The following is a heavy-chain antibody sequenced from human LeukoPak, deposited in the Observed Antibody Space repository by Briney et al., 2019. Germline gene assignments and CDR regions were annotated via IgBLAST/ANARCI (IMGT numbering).Heavy chain of an antibody. CDR2: IDPSDSYT. D-gene: IGHD2-2*01. CDR1: GYSFTSYW. Sequence: GESLKISCKGSGYSFTSYWISWVRQMPGKGLEWMGRIDPSDSYTNYSPSFQGHVTIPADKSISTAYLQWSSLKASDTAMYYCARHGWGCARHGGVGTSCYNFDYWGQGTLVTVSS. V-gene: IGHV5-10-1*01. J-gene: IGHJ4*02. CDR3: ARHGWGCARHGGVGTSCYNFDY.